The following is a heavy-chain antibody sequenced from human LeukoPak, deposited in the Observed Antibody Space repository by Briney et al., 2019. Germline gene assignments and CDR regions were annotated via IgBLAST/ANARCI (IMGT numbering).Heavy chain of an antibody. J-gene: IGHJ3*02. CDR2: IYYSGST. D-gene: IGHD6-6*01. Sequence: SETLSLTCTVSGGSISSSSYYWGWIRQPPGKGLEWIGSIYYSGSTYYNPSLKSRVTISVDTSKNQFSLKLSSVTAADTAVYYCARVIAARPRAFDIWGQGTMVTVSS. CDR3: ARVIAARPRAFDI. CDR1: GGSISSSSYY. V-gene: IGHV4-39*07.